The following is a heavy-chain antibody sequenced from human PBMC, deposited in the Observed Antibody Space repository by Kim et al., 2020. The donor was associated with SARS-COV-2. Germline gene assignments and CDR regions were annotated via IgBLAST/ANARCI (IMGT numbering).Heavy chain of an antibody. D-gene: IGHD1-26*01. J-gene: IGHJ6*02. CDR2: IWYDGSNK. CDR3: ARAGHAGELNMGLRYYGMDV. V-gene: IGHV3-33*01. Sequence: GGSLRLSCAASGFTFSSYGMHWVRQAPGKGLEWVAVIWYDGSNKYYADSVKGRFTISRDNSKNTLYLQMNSLRAEDTAVYYCARAGHAGELNMGLRYYGMDVWGQGTTVTVSS. CDR1: GFTFSSYG.